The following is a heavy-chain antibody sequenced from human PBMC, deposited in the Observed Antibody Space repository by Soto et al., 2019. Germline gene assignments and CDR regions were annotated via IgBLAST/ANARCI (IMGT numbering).Heavy chain of an antibody. Sequence: KLSCAASGFTFTINSMNWVRQAPGKGLEWISYITSSSSTIYYADSVKGRFTISRDNAKNSLYLQMSSLRDDDTAVYYCARGRVGTAYFDYWGQGALVTVSS. V-gene: IGHV3-48*02. CDR3: ARGRVGTAYFDY. CDR2: ITSSSSTI. J-gene: IGHJ4*02. D-gene: IGHD2-21*02. CDR1: GFTFTINS.